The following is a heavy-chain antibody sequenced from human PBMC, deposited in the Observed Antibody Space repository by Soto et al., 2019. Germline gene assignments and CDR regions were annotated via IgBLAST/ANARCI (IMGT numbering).Heavy chain of an antibody. J-gene: IGHJ5*02. CDR1: GGTFSSYA. Sequence: QVQLVQSGAEVKKPGSSVKVSCKASGGTFSSYAISWVRQAPGQGLEWMGGIIPIFGTANYAQKFPGRVTITAYKPTSTAYMELSSLRSEDTAVYYCARLYCSSTSCPSRRYGFDPWGQGTLVTVST. CDR2: IIPIFGTA. D-gene: IGHD2-2*01. V-gene: IGHV1-69*06. CDR3: ARLYCSSTSCPSRRYGFDP.